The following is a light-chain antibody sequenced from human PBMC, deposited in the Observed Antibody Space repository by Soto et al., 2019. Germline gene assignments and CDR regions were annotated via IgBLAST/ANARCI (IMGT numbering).Light chain of an antibody. CDR2: GAS. V-gene: IGKV3-15*01. J-gene: IGKJ1*01. CDR3: QQYNNWPPMA. CDR1: QSVSSN. Sequence: EIVMTQSPATLXVXXXXXAXXSCRAXQSVSSNLAWYQQKPGQAPRLLIYGASTRATGIPARFSGSGSGTEFTLTISSLQSEDFAVYYCQQYNNWPPMAXGQGTKVEI.